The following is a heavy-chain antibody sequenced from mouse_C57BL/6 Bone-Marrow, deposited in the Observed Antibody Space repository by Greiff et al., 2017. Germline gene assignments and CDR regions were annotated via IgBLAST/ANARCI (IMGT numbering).Heavy chain of an antibody. CDR1: GYTFTNYW. J-gene: IGHJ4*01. D-gene: IGHD1-1*01. CDR2: IHPSDSDT. V-gene: IGHV1-74*01. CDR3: AIWDYGSSYAYYAMDY. Sequence: QVQLQQPGPELVKPGASVKVSCKASGYTFTNYWMNWVKQRHGKSLEWIGRIHPSDSDTSYNQKFKGKATLTVDKSSSTAYMQLNSLTSEDSAVYYGAIWDYGSSYAYYAMDYWGQGTSVTVSS.